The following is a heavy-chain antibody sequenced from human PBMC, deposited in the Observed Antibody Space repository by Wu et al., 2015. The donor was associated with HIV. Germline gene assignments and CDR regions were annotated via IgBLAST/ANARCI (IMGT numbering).Heavy chain of an antibody. CDR2: IVPLFDAP. D-gene: IGHD6-13*01. CDR3: AIQDGYSSSGLSYYYGMDV. J-gene: IGHJ6*02. Sequence: QVQLVQSGAEVKKPGSSVRVSCKASGGTFSTYAISWVRQAPGRGLEWMGRIVPLFDAPNYAQRFHDRLTITADGSTTTAYMELSSLRSEDTAVYYCAIQDGYSSSGLSYYYGMDVWGQGTTVTVSS. V-gene: IGHV1-69*13. CDR1: GGTFSTYA.